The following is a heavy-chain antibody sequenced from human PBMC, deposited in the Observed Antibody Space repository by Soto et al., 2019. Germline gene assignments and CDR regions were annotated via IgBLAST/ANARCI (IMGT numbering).Heavy chain of an antibody. CDR2: IQSGGPT. V-gene: IGHV3-66*01. Sequence: EVQLVESGGGLVQPGGSLRLSCAASGFTVSSKYMSWVRQAPGKGLEWVSLIQSGGPTYYADSVKGRFTISRDTSENTVHLQMDSLRAEDTAVYYCARDDVLCDGGRCYGVTLDVWGNGTTVTVSS. CDR3: ARDDVLCDGGRCYGVTLDV. CDR1: GFTVSSKY. D-gene: IGHD2-15*01. J-gene: IGHJ6*04.